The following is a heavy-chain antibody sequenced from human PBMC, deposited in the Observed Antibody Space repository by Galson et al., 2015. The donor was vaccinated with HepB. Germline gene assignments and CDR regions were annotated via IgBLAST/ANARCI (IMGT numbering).Heavy chain of an antibody. CDR3: ARGSVEHYYFDY. D-gene: IGHD1/OR15-1a*01. J-gene: IGHJ4*02. CDR2: IWYDGSNK. V-gene: IGHV3-33*01. Sequence: SLRLSCAASGFTFSSYGMHWVRQAPGKGLEWVAVIWYDGSNKYYADSVKGRFTISRDNSKNTLYLQMNSLRAEDTAVYYCARGSVEHYYFDYWGQGTLVTVSS. CDR1: GFTFSSYG.